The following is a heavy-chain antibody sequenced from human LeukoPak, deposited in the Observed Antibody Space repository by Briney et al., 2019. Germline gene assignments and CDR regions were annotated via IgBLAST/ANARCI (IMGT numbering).Heavy chain of an antibody. D-gene: IGHD6-19*01. V-gene: IGHV3-7*03. Sequence: GGSPRLSCATSGFSFSSYYMSWVRQAPGKGLEWVALINPDGSERYYVDSVKGRFTISRDNAKNSLYLQMDSLRDDDTAMYFCTRDLAAVPGPRMDVWGQGTTVTVSS. CDR2: INPDGSER. CDR1: GFSFSSYY. CDR3: TRDLAAVPGPRMDV. J-gene: IGHJ6*02.